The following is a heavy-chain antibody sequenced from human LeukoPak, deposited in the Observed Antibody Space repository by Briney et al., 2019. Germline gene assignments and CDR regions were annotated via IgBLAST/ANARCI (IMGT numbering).Heavy chain of an antibody. Sequence: ASVKVSCKASGYTFTGHYMHWVRQAPGQGLEWMGWINPNSGGTNYAQKFQGRVTMTRDTSTSTVYMELSSLRSEDTAVYYCARVWPAQTLKGDIAVAPENHDYWGQGTLVTVSS. CDR3: ARVWPAQTLKGDIAVAPENHDY. CDR1: GYTFTGHY. V-gene: IGHV1-2*02. CDR2: INPNSGGT. D-gene: IGHD6-19*01. J-gene: IGHJ4*02.